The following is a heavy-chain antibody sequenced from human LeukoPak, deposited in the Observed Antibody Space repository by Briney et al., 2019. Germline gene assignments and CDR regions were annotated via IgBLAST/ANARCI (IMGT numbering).Heavy chain of an antibody. Sequence: SQTLSLTCAVSGGSISSGGYSWSWIRQPPGKGLEWIGYIYHSGSTYYNPSLKSRVTISVDRSKNQFSLKLSSVTAADTAVYYCAREGYYDSSGYYYRSWFDPWGQGTLVTVSS. CDR3: AREGYYDSSGYYYRSWFDP. V-gene: IGHV4-30-2*01. J-gene: IGHJ5*02. CDR1: GGSISSGGYS. D-gene: IGHD3-22*01. CDR2: IYHSGST.